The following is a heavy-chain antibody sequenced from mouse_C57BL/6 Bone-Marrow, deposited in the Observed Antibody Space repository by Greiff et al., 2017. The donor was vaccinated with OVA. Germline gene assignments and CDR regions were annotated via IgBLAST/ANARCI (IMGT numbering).Heavy chain of an antibody. CDR2: ISNGGGST. CDR3: ARRLPIYYDYVSYAMDY. CDR1: GFTFSDYY. J-gene: IGHJ4*01. Sequence: EVQLQESGGGLVQPGGSLKLSCAASGFTFSDYYMYWVRQTPEKRLEWVAYISNGGGSTYYPDTVKGRFTISRDNARNTLYLQMSRLKSEDTAMYYCARRLPIYYDYVSYAMDYWGQGTSVTVSS. V-gene: IGHV5-12*01. D-gene: IGHD2-4*01.